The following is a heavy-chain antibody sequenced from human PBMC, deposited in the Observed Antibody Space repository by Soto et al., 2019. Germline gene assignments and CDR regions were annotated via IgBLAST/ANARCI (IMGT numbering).Heavy chain of an antibody. J-gene: IGHJ6*02. D-gene: IGHD3-10*01. CDR3: ARGGSGTLYYYYGMDV. CDR1: GFTFSSYG. CDR2: IWYDGSNK. Sequence: GGSLRLSCAASGFTFSSYGMHWVRQAPGKGLEWVAVIWYDGSNKYYADSVKGRLTISRDNSKNTLYLQMNSLRAEDTAVYYCARGGSGTLYYYYGMDVWGQGTTVTVSS. V-gene: IGHV3-33*01.